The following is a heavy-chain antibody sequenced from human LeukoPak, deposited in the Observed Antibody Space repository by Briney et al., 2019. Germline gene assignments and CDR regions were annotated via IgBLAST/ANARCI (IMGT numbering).Heavy chain of an antibody. D-gene: IGHD3-22*01. CDR3: ARPHSSGYSLDAFEF. V-gene: IGHV4-39*01. Sequence: PSETLSLTCTVSGGSISSSSYYWGWIRQPRGRGLEWIGSLYYSGTTYYNPSLKSRVTISVDTSKNQFSLNLNSVTAADTAVYYCARPHSSGYSLDAFEFWGQGTMVTVSS. J-gene: IGHJ3*01. CDR1: GGSISSSSYY. CDR2: LYYSGTT.